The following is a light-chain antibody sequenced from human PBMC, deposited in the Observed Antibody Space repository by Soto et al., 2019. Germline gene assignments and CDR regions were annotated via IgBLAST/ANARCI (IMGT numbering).Light chain of an antibody. CDR3: LQYYILPIT. CDR2: WAS. CDR1: QSVIYSSSNKNY. J-gene: IGKJ5*01. Sequence: DIVMTQSPDSLAVSLGERATINCKSSQSVIYSSSNKNYLAWYQQKPGQPPKLLIHWASTREYGVPDRFSGSGSGTDFTLTISSLQADDVAVYYCLQYYILPITFGPGTRLEIK. V-gene: IGKV4-1*01.